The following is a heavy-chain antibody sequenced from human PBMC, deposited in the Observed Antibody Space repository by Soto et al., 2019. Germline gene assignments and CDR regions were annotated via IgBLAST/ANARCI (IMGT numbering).Heavy chain of an antibody. CDR3: GKDRRWNPDLRY. CDR2: IRSNGSST. J-gene: IGHJ4*02. CDR1: GFTLSSYA. D-gene: IGHD1-1*01. Sequence: GGSLRLPCFASGFTLSSYALHWFRQAQRKALEYVSAIRSNGSSTYYADSVKGRFTISRDKPKITLYLQMSGLRAADTAVYDCGKDRRWNPDLRYWHQVTLVTAAS. V-gene: IGHV3-64D*06.